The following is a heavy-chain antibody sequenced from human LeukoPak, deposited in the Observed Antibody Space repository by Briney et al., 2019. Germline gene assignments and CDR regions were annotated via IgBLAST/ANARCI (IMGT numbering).Heavy chain of an antibody. J-gene: IGHJ4*02. Sequence: PSETLPLTCAVYGGSFSGYCWSWSRQPPGKGLEWIGYIYYSGSTNYNPSLKSRVTISVDTSKNQFSLKLSSVTAADTAVYYCARGKSPGRYYYGSGSPRFYYWGQGTLVTVSS. CDR1: GGSFSGYC. CDR2: IYYSGST. V-gene: IGHV4-34*01. D-gene: IGHD3-10*01. CDR3: ARGKSPGRYYYGSGSPRFYY.